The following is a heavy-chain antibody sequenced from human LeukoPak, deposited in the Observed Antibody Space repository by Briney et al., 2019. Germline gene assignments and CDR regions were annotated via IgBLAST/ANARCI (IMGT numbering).Heavy chain of an antibody. V-gene: IGHV1-46*01. CDR3: AKCMKTYYDFWSGSLAPDY. J-gene: IGHJ4*02. D-gene: IGHD3-3*01. CDR1: GYTFTSYY. Sequence: GASVKVSCKASGYTFTSYYMHWVRQAPGQGLEWMGIINPSGGSTSYAQKFQGRVTMTRDTSTSTVYMELSSLRSEDTAVYYCAKCMKTYYDFWSGSLAPDYWGQGTLVTVSS. CDR2: INPSGGST.